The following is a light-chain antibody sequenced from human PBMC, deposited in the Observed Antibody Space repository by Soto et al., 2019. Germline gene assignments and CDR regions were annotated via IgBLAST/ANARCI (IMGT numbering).Light chain of an antibody. CDR3: ASWDDSLNSRV. J-gene: IGLJ3*02. CDR1: SSNIGSNT. V-gene: IGLV1-44*01. CDR2: INN. Sequence: QSALTQPPSASGTPGQRVTISCSGSSSNIGSNTVNWYQQVPGTAPKLLIQINNQRPSGVPDRFSGSKSGTSASLAISGLQSEDEADYYCASWDDSLNSRVFGGGTKLTVL.